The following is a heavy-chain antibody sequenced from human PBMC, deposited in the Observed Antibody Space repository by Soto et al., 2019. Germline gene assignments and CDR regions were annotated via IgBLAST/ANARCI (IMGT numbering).Heavy chain of an antibody. Sequence: GASVKVSCKASGYTFTSYGISWVRQAPGQGLEWMGWISAYNGNTNYAQKLQGRVTMTTDTSTSTAYMELRSLRSDDTAVYYCARDLHTTMIVAIGSAWGQGTLVTVSS. CDR2: ISAYNGNT. J-gene: IGHJ4*02. D-gene: IGHD3-22*01. CDR3: ARDLHTTMIVAIGSA. CDR1: GYTFTSYG. V-gene: IGHV1-18*01.